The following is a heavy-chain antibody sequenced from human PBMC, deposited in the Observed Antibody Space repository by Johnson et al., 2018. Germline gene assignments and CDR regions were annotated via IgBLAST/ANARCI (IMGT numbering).Heavy chain of an antibody. CDR3: VGIDSHTWFDP. J-gene: IGHJ5*02. Sequence: VQLLESGGGLVQPGGSLRLSCAASGFTFSRSWMRWVRQAPGRGLEWVANITKDGSEKYYADSVKGRFTISRDNAKNPVYFKMKSLRAEDTAIYHWVGIDSHTWFDPWGQGTLVIVSS. V-gene: IGHV3-7*01. CDR2: ITKDGSEK. D-gene: IGHD2-21*01. CDR1: GFTFSRSW.